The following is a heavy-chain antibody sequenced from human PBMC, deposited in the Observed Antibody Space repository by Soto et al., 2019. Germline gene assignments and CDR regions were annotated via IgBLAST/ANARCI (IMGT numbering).Heavy chain of an antibody. D-gene: IGHD6-25*01. CDR2: ISSSGSTI. CDR3: ARESPYSSVDY. V-gene: IGHV3-11*01. J-gene: IGHJ4*02. CDR1: GFTFSDYY. Sequence: GESLKISCAASGFTFSDYYMSWIRQAPGKGLEWVSYISSSGSTIYYADSVKGRFTISRDNAKNSLYLQMNSLRAEDTAVYYCARESPYSSVDYWGQGTLVTVSS.